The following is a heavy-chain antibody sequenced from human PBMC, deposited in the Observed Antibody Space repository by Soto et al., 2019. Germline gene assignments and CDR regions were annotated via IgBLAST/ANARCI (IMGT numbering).Heavy chain of an antibody. V-gene: IGHV3-23*01. CDR2: NTGSGGTT. CDR1: GFTFSSYA. CDR3: AKDTKLRIGPGVSSCDH. D-gene: IGHD2-15*01. Sequence: EVQLLESGGGLVQPGGSLRLSCAASGFTFSSYAMNWVRQAPGKGLEWVSANTGSGGTTYYADSVKGRFTISRDNSKNTLYLQMYSLRAEDTAVYYCAKDTKLRIGPGVSSCDHWGQGTLVTVSS. J-gene: IGHJ4*02.